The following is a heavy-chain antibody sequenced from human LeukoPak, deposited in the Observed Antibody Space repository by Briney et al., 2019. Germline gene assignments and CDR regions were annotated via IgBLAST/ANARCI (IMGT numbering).Heavy chain of an antibody. D-gene: IGHD3-10*01. Sequence: PSETLSLTCTVSGGSINSSSYYWGWIRQPPGKGLEWIGTIYYSGSTYYNPSLKSRVTISVDTSKNQFSLKLSSVTASDTAVYYCARRFAPSRNDAFDIWAKGQWSPSLQ. J-gene: IGHJ3*02. CDR3: ARRFAPSRNDAFDI. CDR1: GGSINSSSYY. V-gene: IGHV4-39*01. CDR2: IYYSGST.